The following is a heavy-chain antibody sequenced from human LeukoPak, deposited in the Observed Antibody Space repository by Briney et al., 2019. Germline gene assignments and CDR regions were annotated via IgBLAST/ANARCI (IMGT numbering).Heavy chain of an antibody. CDR1: GGSISSSSYY. D-gene: IGHD3-22*01. CDR3: ARDPIDSS. J-gene: IGHJ4*02. CDR2: IYYSGST. Sequence: SETLSLTCTVSGGSISSSSYYWGWIRQPPGKGLEWIGSIYYSGSTYYNPSLKSRVTISVDTSKNQFSLKLSSVTAADTAVYYCARDPIDSSWGQGTLVTVSS. V-gene: IGHV4-39*02.